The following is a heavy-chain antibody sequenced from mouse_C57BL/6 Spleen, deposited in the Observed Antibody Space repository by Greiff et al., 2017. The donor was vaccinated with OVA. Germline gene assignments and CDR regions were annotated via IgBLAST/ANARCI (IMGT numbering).Heavy chain of an antibody. Sequence: EVNVVESGGGLVKPGGSLKLSCAASGFTFSSYAMSWVRQTPEKRLEWVATISDGGSYTYYPDNVKGRFTISRDNAKNNLYLQMSHLKSEDTAMYYCARDRDYGSSHWYFDVWGTGTTVTVSS. CDR3: ARDRDYGSSHWYFDV. V-gene: IGHV5-4*01. CDR1: GFTFSSYA. D-gene: IGHD1-1*01. CDR2: ISDGGSYT. J-gene: IGHJ1*03.